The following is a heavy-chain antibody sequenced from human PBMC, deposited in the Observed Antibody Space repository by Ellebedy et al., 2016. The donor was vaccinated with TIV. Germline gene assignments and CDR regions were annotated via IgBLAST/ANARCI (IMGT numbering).Heavy chain of an antibody. V-gene: IGHV3-23*01. CDR2: ISASGGTT. J-gene: IGHJ4*02. CDR1: GLTFSSYA. Sequence: GESLKISXAASGLTFSSYAMSWVRQAPGKGLEWVSGISASGGTTYYADSVKGRFTISRDNSKNTLYLQMKSLRAEDTAVYYCAKGAAYDILSGYFGRGQFDYWGQGTLVTVSS. CDR3: AKGAAYDILSGYFGRGQFDY. D-gene: IGHD3-9*01.